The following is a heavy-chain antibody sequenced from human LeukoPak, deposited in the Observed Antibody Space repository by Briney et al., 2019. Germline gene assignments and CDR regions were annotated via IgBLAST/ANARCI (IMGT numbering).Heavy chain of an antibody. CDR3: ARDVLRMEGWFDP. V-gene: IGHV4-61*02. CDR1: GGSISSGSYY. CDR2: IYTSGST. J-gene: IGHJ5*02. D-gene: IGHD2/OR15-2a*01. Sequence: PSQSLSLTCTVSGGSISSGSYYWGWIRQPAGKGLEWIGRIYTSGSTNYNPSLKSRVTISVDTSKNQFSLKLSSVTAADTAVYYCARDVLRMEGWFDPWGQGTLVTVSS.